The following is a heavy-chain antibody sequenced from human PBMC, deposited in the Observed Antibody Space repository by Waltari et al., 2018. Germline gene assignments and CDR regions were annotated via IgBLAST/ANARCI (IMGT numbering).Heavy chain of an antibody. Sequence: AASGFTFNKYGMHWVRQAPGKGLEWVAVLSHDGYIKHYGDIVGGRFTISRDNSKNTVYRRMGSLRAEDTGVYFCAKGDFGVVSRNGMDVWGPGTTVIVSS. CDR1: GFTFNKYG. CDR3: AKGDFGVVSRNGMDV. D-gene: IGHD3-3*01. V-gene: IGHV3-30*18. CDR2: LSHDGYIK. J-gene: IGHJ6*02.